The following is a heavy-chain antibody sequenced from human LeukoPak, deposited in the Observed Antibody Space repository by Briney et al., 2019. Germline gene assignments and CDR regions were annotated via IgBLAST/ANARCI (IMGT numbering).Heavy chain of an antibody. J-gene: IGHJ4*02. CDR1: GFTLSSYW. CDR3: ARDRCSSTSCFIDY. V-gene: IGHV3-7*04. Sequence: GGSLRLSCAASGFTLSSYWMSWVRQAPGKGLEWVANIKQDGSEKYYVDSVKGRFTISRDNAKNSLYLQMNSLRAEDTAVYYCARDRCSSTSCFIDYWGQGTLVTVSS. CDR2: IKQDGSEK. D-gene: IGHD2-2*01.